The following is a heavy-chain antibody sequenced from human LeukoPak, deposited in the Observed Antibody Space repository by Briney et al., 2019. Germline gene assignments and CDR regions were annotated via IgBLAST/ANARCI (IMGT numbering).Heavy chain of an antibody. J-gene: IGHJ4*02. CDR2: ISWNSGGI. CDR3: AKGKKMTVAGLFDY. D-gene: IGHD6-19*01. Sequence: GGSLRLSCPASRFTLDDYAMHWVRQAPGKGLEWVSGISWNSGGIGYADSVKGRFTISRDNAKNSLYLQMNSLRADDTALYYCAKGKKMTVAGLFDYWGQGTLVTVSS. CDR1: RFTLDDYA. V-gene: IGHV3-9*01.